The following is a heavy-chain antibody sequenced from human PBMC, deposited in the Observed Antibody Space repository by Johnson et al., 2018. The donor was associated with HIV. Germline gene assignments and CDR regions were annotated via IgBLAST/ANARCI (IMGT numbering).Heavy chain of an antibody. V-gene: IGHV3-66*01. J-gene: IGHJ3*02. Sequence: VQLVESGGGVVRPGESLRLSCAASGFTFHDNGMTWVRQVSGKGLEWVSVIYSGGSTYYADSVKGRFTISRDNSKNTLYLQMNSLRAEDTAVYYCARGYSSSSDDAFDIWGQGTLVTVSS. CDR1: GFTFHDNG. CDR3: ARGYSSSSDDAFDI. D-gene: IGHD6-13*01. CDR2: IYSGGST.